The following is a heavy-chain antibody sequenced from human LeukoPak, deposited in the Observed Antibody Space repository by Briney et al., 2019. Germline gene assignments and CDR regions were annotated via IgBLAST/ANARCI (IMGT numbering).Heavy chain of an antibody. V-gene: IGHV3-21*01. CDR3: ARGIAVAAPDY. J-gene: IGHJ4*02. D-gene: IGHD6-19*01. Sequence: GGSLRLSCAAPGFTFSRFSMNWVRQAPGKGLEWVSSISSSSDVYYADSLKGRFTISRDNAKNSLYLQMNSLRADDTAVYYCARGIAVAAPDYWGQGSLVTVSS. CDR1: GFTFSRFS. CDR2: ISSSSDV.